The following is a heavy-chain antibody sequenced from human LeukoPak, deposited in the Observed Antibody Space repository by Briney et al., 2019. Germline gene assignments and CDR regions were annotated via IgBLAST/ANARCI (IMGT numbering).Heavy chain of an antibody. D-gene: IGHD2-2*01. Sequence: ASVKVSCKASGYTFTGYYMHWVRQAPGQGLEWMGWINPNSGGTNYAQKFQGRVTMTRDTSISTAYMELSRLRSDGTAVYYCAAEVVVPAAIDYWGQGTLVTVSS. J-gene: IGHJ4*02. CDR3: AAEVVVPAAIDY. CDR1: GYTFTGYY. CDR2: INPNSGGT. V-gene: IGHV1-2*02.